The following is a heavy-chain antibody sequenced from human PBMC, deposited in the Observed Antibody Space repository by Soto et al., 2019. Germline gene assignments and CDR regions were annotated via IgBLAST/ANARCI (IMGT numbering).Heavy chain of an antibody. J-gene: IGHJ5*02. Sequence: QLQLQESGSGLVKPSQTLSLTCAVSGGSISSGGYSWSWIRQPPGKGLEWIGYIYHSGSTYYNPSLKSRVTISVDRSKNQFSLKLSSVTAADTAVYSCARGRYCSSTSCYNETHWFDPWGQGTLVTVSS. CDR1: GGSISSGGYS. CDR2: IYHSGST. CDR3: ARGRYCSSTSCYNETHWFDP. D-gene: IGHD2-2*02. V-gene: IGHV4-30-2*01.